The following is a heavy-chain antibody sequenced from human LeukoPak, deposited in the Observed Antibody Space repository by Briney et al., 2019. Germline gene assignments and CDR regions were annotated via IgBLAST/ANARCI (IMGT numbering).Heavy chain of an antibody. CDR1: GGSISSYY. D-gene: IGHD3-9*01. Sequence: PSETQSLTCTVSGGSISSYYWSWIRQPPGKGLEWIGYIYYSGSTNYNPSLKSRVTISVDTSKNQFSLKLSSVTAADTAVYYCARGPTGDYNLDYWGQGTLVTVSS. J-gene: IGHJ4*02. CDR3: ARGPTGDYNLDY. V-gene: IGHV4-59*01. CDR2: IYYSGST.